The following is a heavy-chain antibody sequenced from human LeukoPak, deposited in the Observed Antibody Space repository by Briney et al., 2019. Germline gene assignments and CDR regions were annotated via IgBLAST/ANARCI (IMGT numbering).Heavy chain of an antibody. CDR3: ARYGGVVVVPAAMGCNWFDP. Sequence: NTSETLSLTCAVYGGSFSGYYWSWTRQPPGKGLEWIGEINHSGSTNYNPSLKSRVTISVDTSKNQFSLKLSSVTAADTAVYYCARYGGVVVVPAAMGCNWFDPWGQGTLVTVSS. CDR2: INHSGST. D-gene: IGHD2-2*01. J-gene: IGHJ5*02. CDR1: GGSFSGYY. V-gene: IGHV4-34*01.